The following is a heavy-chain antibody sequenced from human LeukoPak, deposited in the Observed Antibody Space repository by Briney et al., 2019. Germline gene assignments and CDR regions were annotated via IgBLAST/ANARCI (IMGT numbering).Heavy chain of an antibody. J-gene: IGHJ4*02. CDR3: AKQDFDWLLGGY. Sequence: GGSLRLSCAASGFTFSSYGMHWVRQAPGKGLEWVAFIRYDGSNKYYADSVKGRFTISRDNSKNTLYLQMNSLRAEDTAVYYCAKQDFDWLLGGYWGQGTLVTVSS. D-gene: IGHD3-9*01. CDR1: GFTFSSYG. V-gene: IGHV3-30*02. CDR2: IRYDGSNK.